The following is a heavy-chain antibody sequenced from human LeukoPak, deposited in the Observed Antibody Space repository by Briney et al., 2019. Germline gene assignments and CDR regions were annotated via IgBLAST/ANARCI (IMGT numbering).Heavy chain of an antibody. D-gene: IGHD3-3*01. J-gene: IGHJ4*02. CDR3: ASYYDFWSGYYGLDY. CDR1: GGTFSSYA. Sequence: KVSCKASGGTFSSYAISWVRQAPGQGFEWMGGIIPIFGTANYAQKFQGRVTITADESTSTAYMELSSLRSEGTAVYYCASYYDFWSGYYGLDYWGQGTLVTVSS. CDR2: IIPIFGTA. V-gene: IGHV1-69*01.